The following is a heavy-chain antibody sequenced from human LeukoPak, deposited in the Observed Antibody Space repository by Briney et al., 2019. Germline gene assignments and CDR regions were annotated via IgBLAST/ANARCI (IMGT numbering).Heavy chain of an antibody. CDR1: GYTFTSYY. V-gene: IGHV1-46*01. Sequence: ASVKVSCKASGYTFTSYYMHWVRQAPGQGLEWMGIINPSGGSTSYAQKFQGRVTMTRDTSTSTVYMELSSLRSEDTAVYHCARGRGGEYYYGSGSYYNVPRKYNWFDPWGQGTLVTVSS. CDR3: ARGRGGEYYYGSGSYYNVPRKYNWFDP. D-gene: IGHD3-10*01. J-gene: IGHJ5*02. CDR2: INPSGGST.